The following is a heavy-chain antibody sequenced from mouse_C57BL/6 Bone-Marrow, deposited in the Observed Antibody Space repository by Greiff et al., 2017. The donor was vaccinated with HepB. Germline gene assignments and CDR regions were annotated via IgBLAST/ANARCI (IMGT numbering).Heavy chain of an antibody. J-gene: IGHJ3*01. CDR2: SRNKANNHAT. CDR3: TNHYYGSSPFAY. Sequence: EVKVVESGGDLVKPGGSLKLSCAASGFTFSDAWMDWVRQSPEKGLEWVAESRNKANNHATYYAESVKGRFTISRDDSKSSVYLQMNSLRAEDTGIYYCTNHYYGSSPFAYWGQGTLVTVSA. CDR1: GFTFSDAW. D-gene: IGHD1-1*01. V-gene: IGHV6-6*01.